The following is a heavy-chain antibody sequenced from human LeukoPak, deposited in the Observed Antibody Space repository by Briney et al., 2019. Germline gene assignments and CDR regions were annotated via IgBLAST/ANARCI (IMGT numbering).Heavy chain of an antibody. CDR2: ISYSGPHM. Sequence: GGSLRLSCAASGFAFSRYSMNWVRQAPGKGLEWVSSISYSGPHMFYADSVRGRFTISRDNAENSLFLQMNSLRAEDTAVYFCASNDYRDEGIDSWGQGTLVTVSS. V-gene: IGHV3-21*01. CDR3: ASNDYRDEGIDS. CDR1: GFAFSRYS. D-gene: IGHD4-17*01. J-gene: IGHJ4*02.